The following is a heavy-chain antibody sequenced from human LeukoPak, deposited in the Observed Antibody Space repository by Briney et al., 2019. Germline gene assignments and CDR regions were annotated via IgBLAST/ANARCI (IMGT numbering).Heavy chain of an antibody. V-gene: IGHV4-39*01. D-gene: IGHD2-21*02. Sequence: SETLSLTCTVSGGSISSSSYYWGWIRQPPGKGLEWIGSIYYSGSTYYNPSLKSRVTISVDTSKNQFSLKLSSVTAADTAVYYCARRSCGGDCCIFDYWGQGTLVTVSS. CDR1: GGSISSSSYY. J-gene: IGHJ4*02. CDR3: ARRSCGGDCCIFDY. CDR2: IYYSGST.